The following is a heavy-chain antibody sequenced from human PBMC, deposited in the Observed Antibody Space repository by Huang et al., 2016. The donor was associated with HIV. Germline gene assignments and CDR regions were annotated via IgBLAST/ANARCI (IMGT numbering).Heavy chain of an antibody. CDR2: IRYDGNKK. V-gene: IGHV3-30*02. CDR1: GFIFASYG. CDR3: AKDSPTDDYFYMDA. D-gene: IGHD3-3*01. Sequence: QVQLVESGGGVVQPGGSRRLSCTASGFIFASYGMHWVRQAPGKGLEGVAFIRYDGNKKLDANSVKGRFTISRYDAKNTVYLQMNSLKGEDTAVYYCAKDSPTDDYFYMDAWGKGATVSVYS. J-gene: IGHJ6*03.